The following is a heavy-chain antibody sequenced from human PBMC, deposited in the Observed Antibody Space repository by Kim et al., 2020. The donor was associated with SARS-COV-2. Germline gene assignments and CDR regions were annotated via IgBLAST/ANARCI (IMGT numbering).Heavy chain of an antibody. V-gene: IGHV3-74*01. Sequence: GGSLRLSCAASGFTFSSYWMHWVRQAPGKGLVWVSRINSDGSSTSYADSVKGRFTISRDNAKNTLYLQRNSLRAEDTAVYYCARGGVGYYYYYYGMDVWGQGTTVTVSS. CDR3: ARGGVGYYYYYYGMDV. J-gene: IGHJ6*02. CDR1: GFTFSSYW. CDR2: INSDGSST. D-gene: IGHD3-3*01.